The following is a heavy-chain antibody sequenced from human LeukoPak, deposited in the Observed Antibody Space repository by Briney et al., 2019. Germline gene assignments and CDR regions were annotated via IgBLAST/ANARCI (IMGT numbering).Heavy chain of an antibody. J-gene: IGHJ6*03. V-gene: IGHV1-46*01. CDR3: AREDLQVVPAAIGHYYYYMDV. CDR2: INPNGGST. CDR1: GYTFTSYY. Sequence: ASVKVSCKASGYTFTSYYMHWVRQAPGQGLEWMGIINPNGGSTSYAQKFQGRVTMTRDMSTSTVYMELSRLRSEDTAVYYCAREDLQVVPAAIGHYYYYMDVWGKGTTVTVSS. D-gene: IGHD2-2*01.